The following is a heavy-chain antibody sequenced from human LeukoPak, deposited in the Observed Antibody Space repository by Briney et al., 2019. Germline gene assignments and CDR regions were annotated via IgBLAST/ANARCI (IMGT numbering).Heavy chain of an antibody. D-gene: IGHD6-19*01. CDR3: AKDGAVAGTRY. Sequence: SETLSLTCAVYGGSFSGYYWSWIRQPPGKGLEWIGEINHSGSTNYNPSLKSRVTISVDTSKNQFSLKLSSVTAADTAVYYCAKDGAVAGTRYWGQGTLVTVSS. V-gene: IGHV4-34*01. CDR1: GGSFSGYY. CDR2: INHSGST. J-gene: IGHJ4*02.